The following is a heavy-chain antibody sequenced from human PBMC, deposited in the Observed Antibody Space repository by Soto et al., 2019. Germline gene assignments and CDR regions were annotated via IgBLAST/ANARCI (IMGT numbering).Heavy chain of an antibody. CDR3: ARIGDGYGLDV. Sequence: QVTLKESGPVLVKPTETLTLTCTVSGFSVNNARMGMSWIRQPPGKALEWLAHIFSNDEKSYSTSQKSRLTIPKDTSKRQVVLIMTDMDPVDTATYYCARIGDGYGLDVGGQGTTVTVSS. CDR2: IFSNDEK. CDR1: GFSVNNARMG. V-gene: IGHV2-26*01. J-gene: IGHJ6*02. D-gene: IGHD3-10*01.